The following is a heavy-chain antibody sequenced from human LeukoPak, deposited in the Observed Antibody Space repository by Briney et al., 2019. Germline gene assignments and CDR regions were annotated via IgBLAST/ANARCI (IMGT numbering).Heavy chain of an antibody. CDR2: IHYSGCA. CDR1: GASSSSGDYY. CDR3: ARGRKYDIVVVVTALGWFDP. Sequence: PSETLSLTCTVSGASSSSGDYYWSWIRQPPGKGLEWIGYIHYSGCAYYNPSLKSRVTISLDTSKNQFSLKLSSVTAADTAVYYCARGRKYDIVVVVTALGWFDPWGQGTLVTVSS. J-gene: IGHJ5*02. D-gene: IGHD2-15*01. V-gene: IGHV4-30-4*01.